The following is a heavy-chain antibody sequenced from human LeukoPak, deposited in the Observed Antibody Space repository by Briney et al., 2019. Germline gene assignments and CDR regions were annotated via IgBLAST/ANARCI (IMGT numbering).Heavy chain of an antibody. CDR3: ARGIAVAGTNYFDY. J-gene: IGHJ4*02. D-gene: IGHD6-19*01. Sequence: GGSLRLSCAASGFTVSSNYMGWVRQAPGKGLEWVSVIYSGGSTYYADSVKGRFTISRDNSKNTLYLQMNSLRAEDTAVYYCARGIAVAGTNYFDYWGQGTLVTVSS. V-gene: IGHV3-53*01. CDR2: IYSGGST. CDR1: GFTVSSNY.